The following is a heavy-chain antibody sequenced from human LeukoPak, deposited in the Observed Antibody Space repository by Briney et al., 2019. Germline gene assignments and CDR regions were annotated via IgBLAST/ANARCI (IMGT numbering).Heavy chain of an antibody. D-gene: IGHD1-1*01. CDR1: DDSITMYH. V-gene: IGHV4-59*01. Sequence: SETLSLTCAVSDDSITMYHWTWIRQPPGKGLEWIGYVDHTGSTNFNPSLNGRVSISRDTSKNLFSLRLRSVTAADTGVYFCARGRVSSSTWYSTYYYYFYMDVWGKGTTVTVSS. CDR2: VDHTGST. J-gene: IGHJ6*03. CDR3: ARGRVSSSTWYSTYYYYFYMDV.